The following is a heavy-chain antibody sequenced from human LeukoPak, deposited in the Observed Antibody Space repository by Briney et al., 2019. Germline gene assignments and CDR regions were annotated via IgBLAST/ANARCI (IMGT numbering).Heavy chain of an antibody. CDR3: ARASYCTNGVCYGYYGMDV. D-gene: IGHD2-8*01. CDR2: ISSSSSYI. J-gene: IGHJ6*02. Sequence: GGSLRLSCAASGFTFSSYSMNWVRQAPGKGLEWVSSISSSSSYIYYADSVKGRFTISRDNAKNSLYLQMNSPRAEDTAVYYCARASYCTNGVCYGYYGMDVWGQGTTVTVSS. CDR1: GFTFSSYS. V-gene: IGHV3-21*01.